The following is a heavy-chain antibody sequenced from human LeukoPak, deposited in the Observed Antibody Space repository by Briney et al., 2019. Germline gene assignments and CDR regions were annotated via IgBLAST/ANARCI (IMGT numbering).Heavy chain of an antibody. J-gene: IGHJ3*02. CDR3: ARRLGRDYGGNSVHAFDI. V-gene: IGHV4-39*01. CDR2: IYYSGST. Sequence: SETLSLTCTASGGSISSSSYYWGWIRQPPGKGLEWIGSIYYSGSTYYNPSLKSRVTISVDTSKNQFSLKLSSVTAADTAVYYCARRLGRDYGGNSVHAFDIWGQGTMVTVSS. D-gene: IGHD4-23*01. CDR1: GGSISSSSYY.